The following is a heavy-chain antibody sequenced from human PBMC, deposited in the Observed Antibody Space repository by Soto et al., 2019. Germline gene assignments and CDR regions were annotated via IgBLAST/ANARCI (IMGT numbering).Heavy chain of an antibody. CDR1: GFTFSNYG. D-gene: IGHD6-19*01. J-gene: IGHJ4*02. V-gene: IGHV3-33*01. Sequence: QVQLMESGGGVVQPGRSLRLSCAASGFTFSNYGMHWVRQAPGKGLEWVAVIWYDGSNKYYADSVKGRFTISRDNSKNTLFLQMNSLRAEDTAVYYCARAASGWPIDYWGQGTLVTVSS. CDR3: ARAASGWPIDY. CDR2: IWYDGSNK.